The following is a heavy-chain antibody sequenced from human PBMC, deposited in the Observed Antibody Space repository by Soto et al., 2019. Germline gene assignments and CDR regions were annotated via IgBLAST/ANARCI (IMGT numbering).Heavy chain of an antibody. CDR2: IGESGTPT. CDR3: ARYIQGVSYYGMDV. Sequence: EVQLLESGGGLVQPGGSLRLSCAAYGFTFSSDAMKWVRQAPGKGLEWVSLIGESGTPTYYADSVKGRFTLSRDNSGNTVFLEMSILIAEDTAVYYCARYIQGVSYYGMDVWGQGTTVTVSS. D-gene: IGHD5-18*01. J-gene: IGHJ6*02. V-gene: IGHV3-23*01. CDR1: GFTFSSDA.